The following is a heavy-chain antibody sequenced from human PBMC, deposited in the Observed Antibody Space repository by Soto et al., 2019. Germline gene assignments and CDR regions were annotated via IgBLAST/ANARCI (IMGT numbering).Heavy chain of an antibody. CDR1: GYSFTGYW. Sequence: HGESLKISCKGSGYSFTGYWISWVRQMPGKGLEWMGRIDPSDSYTNYSPSFQGHVTISADKSISTAYLQWSSLKASDTAMYYCARGHPLHSGAFDIWGQGTMVTVSS. CDR3: ARGHPLHSGAFDI. V-gene: IGHV5-10-1*01. CDR2: IDPSDSYT. D-gene: IGHD3-10*01. J-gene: IGHJ3*02.